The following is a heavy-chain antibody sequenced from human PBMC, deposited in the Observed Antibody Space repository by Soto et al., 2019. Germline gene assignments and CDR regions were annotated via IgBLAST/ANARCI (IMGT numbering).Heavy chain of an antibody. CDR3: ARENYSSSSNWFDP. CDR2: IYYSGST. J-gene: IGHJ5*02. Sequence: SETLSLTCTVSCGSISSYYWSWIRQPPGKGLEWIGYIYYSGSTNYNPSLKSRVTISVDTSKNQFSLKLSSVTAADTAVYYCARENYSSSSNWFDPWGQGTLVTVSS. CDR1: CGSISSYY. V-gene: IGHV4-59*01. D-gene: IGHD6-6*01.